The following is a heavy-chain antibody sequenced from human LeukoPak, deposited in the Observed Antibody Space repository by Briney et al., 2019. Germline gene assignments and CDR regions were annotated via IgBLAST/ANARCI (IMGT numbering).Heavy chain of an antibody. CDR2: IKHSGST. Sequence: SETLSLTCAVYGGSFSGYYWSWIRQPPGKGLEWIGEIKHSGSTNYSPSLKSRVTISVDTSKNQFSLKLSSVTAADTAVYYCARRDIMIARGDFGYWGQGTLVTVSS. D-gene: IGHD3-16*01. CDR3: ARRDIMIARGDFGY. J-gene: IGHJ4*02. CDR1: GGSFSGYY. V-gene: IGHV4-34*01.